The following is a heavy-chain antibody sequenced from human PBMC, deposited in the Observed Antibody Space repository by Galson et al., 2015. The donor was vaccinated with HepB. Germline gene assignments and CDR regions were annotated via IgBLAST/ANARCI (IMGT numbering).Heavy chain of an antibody. CDR1: GFTFRTYW. J-gene: IGHJ3*01. Sequence: SLRLSCAASGFTFRTYWMSWVRQAPGKGLEWVANIKQGESEKDFVDSVKGRFTISRDNSNNSQFLQMNSLRVEDTAVYYCARWRWRMGNFAFDLWGQGTMVTASS. CDR3: ARWRWRMGNFAFDL. CDR2: IKQGESEK. V-gene: IGHV3-7*01. D-gene: IGHD4-23*01.